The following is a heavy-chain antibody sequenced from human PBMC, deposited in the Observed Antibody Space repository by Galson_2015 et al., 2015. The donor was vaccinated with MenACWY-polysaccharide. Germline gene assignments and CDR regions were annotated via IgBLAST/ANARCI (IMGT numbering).Heavy chain of an antibody. Sequence: SLRLSCAAAGFTFSSYAMSWVRQAPGKGLEWVSSMSGSGGSTYYGDSVKGRFTISRDNSKNTLYLQMNSLRAEDTAIYYCARLSGYTYRSPNYSDYWGQGTLVTVSS. J-gene: IGHJ4*02. CDR3: ARLSGYTYRSPNYSDY. D-gene: IGHD5-12*01. CDR2: MSGSGGST. V-gene: IGHV3-23*01. CDR1: GFTFSSYA.